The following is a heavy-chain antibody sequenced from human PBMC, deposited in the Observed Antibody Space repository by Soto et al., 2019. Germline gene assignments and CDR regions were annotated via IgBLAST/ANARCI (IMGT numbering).Heavy chain of an antibody. CDR1: GGTFSSYT. CDR3: ARDEYNWNDDGNWFDP. V-gene: IGHV1-69*08. Sequence: VQLVQSGAEVKKPGSSVKVSCKASGGTFSSYTISWVRQAPGQGLEWMGRIIPILGIANYAQKFQGRVTITADKSTSTAYMELSSLRSEDTAVYYCARDEYNWNDDGNWFDPWGQGTLVTVSS. J-gene: IGHJ5*02. D-gene: IGHD1-1*01. CDR2: IIPILGIA.